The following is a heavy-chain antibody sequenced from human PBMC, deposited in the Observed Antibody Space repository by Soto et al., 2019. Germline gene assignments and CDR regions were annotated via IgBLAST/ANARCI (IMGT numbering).Heavy chain of an antibody. CDR1: GGSISSSSYY. J-gene: IGHJ3*02. CDR3: ARLSIAVAGTNAFDI. D-gene: IGHD6-19*01. Sequence: ASETLSLTCTVSGGSISSSSYYWGWIRQPPGKGLEWIGSIYYSGSTYYNPSLKSRVTISVDTSKNQFSLKLSSVTAADTAVYYCARLSIAVAGTNAFDIWGQGTMVTVSS. CDR2: IYYSGST. V-gene: IGHV4-39*01.